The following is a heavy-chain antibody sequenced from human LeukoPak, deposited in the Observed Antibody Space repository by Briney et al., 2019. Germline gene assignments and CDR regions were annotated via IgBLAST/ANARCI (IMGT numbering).Heavy chain of an antibody. Sequence: SETLSLTCAVSGYSISSGYYWGWIRQPPGKGLEWIVNIYHSGNTYYNPSLKSRVTISVDTSKNQFSLKLSSVTAADTAVYYCARDYYDSSGYYGNDAFDIWGQGTMVTVSS. CDR2: IYHSGNT. CDR1: GYSISSGYY. V-gene: IGHV4-38-2*02. D-gene: IGHD3-22*01. J-gene: IGHJ3*02. CDR3: ARDYYDSSGYYGNDAFDI.